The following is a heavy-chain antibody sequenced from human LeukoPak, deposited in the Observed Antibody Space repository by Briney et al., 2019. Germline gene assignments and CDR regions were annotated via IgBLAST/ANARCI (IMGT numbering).Heavy chain of an antibody. CDR2: ISSSSSYI. V-gene: IGHV3-21*01. D-gene: IGHD3-9*01. Sequence: GGSLRLSCAASGFTFSSYSMNWVRQAPGKGLEWVSSISSSSSYIYCADSVKGRFTISRDNAKNSLYLQMNSLRAEDTAVYYCARCYYDILTGYYLGEAFDIWGQGTMVTVSS. CDR1: GFTFSSYS. CDR3: ARCYYDILTGYYLGEAFDI. J-gene: IGHJ3*02.